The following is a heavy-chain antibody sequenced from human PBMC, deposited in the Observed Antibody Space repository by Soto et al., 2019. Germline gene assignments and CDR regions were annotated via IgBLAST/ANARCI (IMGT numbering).Heavy chain of an antibody. CDR3: ARAREPEYSSSIFFDY. CDR2: IYSAGST. V-gene: IGHV3-53*01. CDR1: GLTVSSTQ. J-gene: IGHJ4*01. D-gene: IGHD6-6*01. Sequence: PGGSLRLYCAVSGLTVSSTQMSWVRQAPGEGLQWVSVIYSAGSTYYANAVKGRFTISTDISENKIFLELNGLTVDDTVVYYCARAREPEYSSSIFFDYWGRGTVVTVSS.